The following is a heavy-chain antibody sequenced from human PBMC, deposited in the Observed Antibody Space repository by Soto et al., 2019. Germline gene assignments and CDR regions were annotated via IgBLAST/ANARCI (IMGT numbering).Heavy chain of an antibody. D-gene: IGHD2-15*01. CDR1: GFTFSSYA. Sequence: GSLRLSCAASGFTFSSYAMGWIRQGPGKGLEWVAVVSIGGSTHYADSVRGRFTISRDNSKNTLSLQMNSLTAEDTAVYFCAKRRGAGGHFDYWGQGALVTVSS. J-gene: IGHJ4*02. CDR3: AKRRGAGGHFDY. V-gene: IGHV3-23*01. CDR2: VSIGGST.